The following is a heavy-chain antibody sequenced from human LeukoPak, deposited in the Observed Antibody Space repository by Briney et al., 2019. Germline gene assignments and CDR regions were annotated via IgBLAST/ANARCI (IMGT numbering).Heavy chain of an antibody. J-gene: IGHJ4*02. CDR1: GYTFTSYD. Sequence: ASVKVSCKASGYTFTSYDINWVRQATGQGLEWMGWMNPNSGNTGYAQKFQGRVTITRNTSISTAYMELSSLRSEDTAVYYCAGGYCTNGVCYPPTYWGQGTLVTVSS. CDR3: AGGYCTNGVCYPPTY. V-gene: IGHV1-8*01. D-gene: IGHD2-8*01. CDR2: MNPNSGNT.